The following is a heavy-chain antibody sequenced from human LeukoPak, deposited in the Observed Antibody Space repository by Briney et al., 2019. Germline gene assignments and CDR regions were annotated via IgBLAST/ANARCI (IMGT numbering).Heavy chain of an antibody. J-gene: IGHJ5*02. V-gene: IGHV3-30-3*01. D-gene: IGHD6-6*01. CDR2: ISYDWSNK. CDR3: ARARHYSSSSTNWFDP. CDR1: GFIFRSYA. Sequence: GRSLRLFCGACGFIFRSYAMHGVREAPGKGLVGVAVISYDWSNKYYADSVKGRFTISRDNSKNTLYLQMNSLRAEDTAVYYCARARHYSSSSTNWFDPWGQGTLVTVSS.